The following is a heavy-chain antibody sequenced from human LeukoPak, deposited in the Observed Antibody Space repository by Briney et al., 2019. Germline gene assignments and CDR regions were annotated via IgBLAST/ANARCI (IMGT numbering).Heavy chain of an antibody. CDR2: IYYSGTT. D-gene: IGHD4-23*01. CDR3: ANSANYGASSGYFDY. Sequence: SETLSLTCTVSGGSISSSSYYWGWIRQPPGKGLEWVGSIYYSGTTYYNPSLKSRVTISVDTSKNQFSLKLTSVTAADTAVYYCANSANYGASSGYFDYWGQGTQVTVSS. V-gene: IGHV4-39*01. J-gene: IGHJ4*02. CDR1: GGSISSSSYY.